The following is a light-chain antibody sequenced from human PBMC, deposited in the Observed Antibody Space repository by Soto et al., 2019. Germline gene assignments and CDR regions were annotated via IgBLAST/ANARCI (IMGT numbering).Light chain of an antibody. J-gene: IGKJ1*01. Sequence: DIQMTQSPSTLSASVGDRVTITCRASQNINNWLGWFQQKPGKAPKLLIYDASSLESGVPSRFSGSGSGTEFTLTISSLQPDDFATYYCHQYYVYWTFGQGTKVDIK. CDR2: DAS. CDR1: QNINNW. CDR3: HQYYVYWT. V-gene: IGKV1-5*01.